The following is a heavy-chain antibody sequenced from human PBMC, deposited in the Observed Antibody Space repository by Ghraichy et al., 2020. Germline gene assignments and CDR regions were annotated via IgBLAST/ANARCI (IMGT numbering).Heavy chain of an antibody. CDR2: ISGSGGST. J-gene: IGHJ4*02. D-gene: IGHD3-22*01. CDR1: GFTFSSYA. Sequence: GGSLRLSCAASGFTFSSYAMSWVRQAPGKGLEWVSAISGSGGSTYYADSVKGRFTISRDNSKNTLYLQMNSLRDEDTAVYYCAKDAAITMIVVVITHFDYWGQGTLVTVSS. CDR3: AKDAAITMIVVVITHFDY. V-gene: IGHV3-23*01.